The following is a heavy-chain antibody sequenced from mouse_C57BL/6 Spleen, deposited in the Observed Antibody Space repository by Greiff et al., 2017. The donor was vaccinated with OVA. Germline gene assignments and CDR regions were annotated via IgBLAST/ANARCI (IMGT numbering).Heavy chain of an antibody. CDR1: GYTFTDYY. Sequence: VQLQQSGPELVKPGASVKISCKASGYTFTDYYMNWVKQSHGKSLEWIGDINPNNGGTSYNQKFKGKATLTVDKSSSTAYMELRSLTSEDSAVYYCASPYGNDLFAYWGQGTLVTVSA. J-gene: IGHJ3*01. V-gene: IGHV1-26*01. CDR2: INPNNGGT. CDR3: ASPYGNDLFAY. D-gene: IGHD2-2*01.